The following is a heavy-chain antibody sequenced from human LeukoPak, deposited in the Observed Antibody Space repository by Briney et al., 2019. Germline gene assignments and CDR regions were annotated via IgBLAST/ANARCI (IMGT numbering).Heavy chain of an antibody. D-gene: IGHD3-22*01. CDR1: GGSFSGYY. CDR2: INHSGST. Sequence: PSETLSLTCAVYGGSFSGYYWSWIRQPPGKGLEWIGEINHSGSTNYNPSLKSRVTISVDTSKNQFSLKLSSVTAADTAVYYCARGRGRNYYDSSGYYEPLRYWGQGTLVTVSS. V-gene: IGHV4-34*01. CDR3: ARGRGRNYYDSSGYYEPLRY. J-gene: IGHJ4*02.